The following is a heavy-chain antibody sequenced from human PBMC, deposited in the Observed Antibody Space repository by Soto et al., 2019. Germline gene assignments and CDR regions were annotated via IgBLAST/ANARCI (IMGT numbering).Heavy chain of an antibody. CDR1: GFDFSSYS. J-gene: IGHJ6*03. CDR3: VRDFGWYFRSGYMDV. V-gene: IGHV3-21*02. Sequence: EVQLVESGGGLVKPGGSLRLSCAASGFDFSSYSMNWVRQAPGKGLEWVSSINEDSSYIYYAHSLRGRFIISRDNAKESPYLQMNSLRAEDTAVYYCVRDFGWYFRSGYMDVWGDGATVTVSS. D-gene: IGHD3-3*01. CDR2: INEDSSYI.